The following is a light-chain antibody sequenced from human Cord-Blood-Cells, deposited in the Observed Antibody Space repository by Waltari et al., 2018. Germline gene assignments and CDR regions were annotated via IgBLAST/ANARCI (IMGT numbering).Light chain of an antibody. V-gene: IGKV3-11*01. CDR1: QSVSRY. CDR2: DAS. CDR3: QQRSNWPLT. Sequence: DIVLTQSPPTLSLSPGERATLSCRARQSVSRYLAWYQQKPGQAPRLLIYDASNRATGIPARFSGSGSGTDFTLTISSLEPEDFAVYYCQQRSNWPLTFGPGTKVDIK. J-gene: IGKJ3*01.